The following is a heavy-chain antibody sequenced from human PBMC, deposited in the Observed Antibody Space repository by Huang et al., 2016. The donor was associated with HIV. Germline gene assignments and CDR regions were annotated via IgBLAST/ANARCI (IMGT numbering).Heavy chain of an antibody. CDR3: ASEIAAASIDY. V-gene: IGHV3-21*01. D-gene: IGHD6-13*01. CDR2: SSSSSSYR. CDR1: GFTFSSYS. Sequence: EVQLVESGGGLVKPGGSLRLSCAASGFTFSSYSMNWVRQAPGKGLEWVSSSSSSSSYRYYADSVKGRFTISRDNAKNSLYLKMNSLRAEDTAVYYCASEIAAASIDYWGQGTLVTVSS. J-gene: IGHJ4*02.